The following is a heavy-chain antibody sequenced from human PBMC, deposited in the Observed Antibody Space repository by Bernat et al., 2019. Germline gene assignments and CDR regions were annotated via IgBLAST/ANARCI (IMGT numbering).Heavy chain of an antibody. CDR2: ISSSGGST. CDR1: GFTFSAYA. V-gene: IGHV3-23*04. D-gene: IGHD2-2*01. Sequence: EVQLVESGGGLVQPGGSLRLSCAASGFTFSAYAMSWVRQAPGKGLEWVSAISSSGGSTYYADSVKGRFTISRDISKNTLYLQMNSLRAEDTAIYYCAKDLYCSTTRCYWGQGTLVTVSS. CDR3: AKDLYCSTTRCY. J-gene: IGHJ4*02.